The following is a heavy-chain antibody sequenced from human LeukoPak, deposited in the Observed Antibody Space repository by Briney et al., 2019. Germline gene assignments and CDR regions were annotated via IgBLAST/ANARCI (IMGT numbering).Heavy chain of an antibody. V-gene: IGHV4-61*02. J-gene: IGHJ4*02. D-gene: IGHD6-6*01. CDR2: IYSTGST. Sequence: PSETLSLTCTVSGGSISSGGYYWSWIRQPAGKGLEYLGRIYSTGSTNYNPSLRSRVTISVDTSKNHFSLKLSSVTAADTAVYYCARRKIGAARRPFDYWGQGTLVTVSS. CDR1: GGSISSGGYY. CDR3: ARRKIGAARRPFDY.